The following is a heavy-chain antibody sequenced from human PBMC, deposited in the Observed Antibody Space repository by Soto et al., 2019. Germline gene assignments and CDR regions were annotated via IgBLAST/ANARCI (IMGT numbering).Heavy chain of an antibody. D-gene: IGHD1-26*01. CDR3: ARGRDYYSQGYEINY. J-gene: IGHJ4*02. CDR2: ISSSSSTI. V-gene: IGHV3-48*01. CDR1: GFTFSSYS. Sequence: EVQLVESGGGLVQPGGSLRLSCAASGFTFSSYSMNWVRQAPGKGLEWVSYISSSSSTIYYADSVKGRFTISRDNAKNSLYLQMNSLRAEDTAVYYCARGRDYYSQGYEINYWGQGTLVTVSS.